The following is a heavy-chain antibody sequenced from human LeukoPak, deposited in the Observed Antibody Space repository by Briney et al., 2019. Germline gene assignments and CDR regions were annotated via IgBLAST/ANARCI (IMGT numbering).Heavy chain of an antibody. D-gene: IGHD6-13*01. CDR1: GFTFSSYG. J-gene: IGHJ4*02. V-gene: IGHV3-33*01. CDR3: ARDRQQLIAYYFDY. CDR2: IWYDGSNK. Sequence: HPGGSLRLSCAASGFTFSSYGMHWVRQAPGKGLERVAVIWYDGSNKYYADSVKGRFTISRDNSKNTLYLQMNSLRAEDTAVYYCARDRQQLIAYYFDYWGQGTLVTVSS.